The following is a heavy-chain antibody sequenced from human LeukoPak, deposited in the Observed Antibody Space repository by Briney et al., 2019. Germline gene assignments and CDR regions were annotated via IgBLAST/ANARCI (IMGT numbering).Heavy chain of an antibody. Sequence: AASVKVSCKASGYTFTSYGISWVRQAPGQGLEWMGWISAYNGNTNYAQKLQGRVTMTTDTSTSTAYMELRSLRSDDTAVYYCARFGGVADDSSGYPLFDYWGQGTLVTVSS. CDR2: ISAYNGNT. D-gene: IGHD3-22*01. CDR1: GYTFTSYG. CDR3: ARFGGVADDSSGYPLFDY. V-gene: IGHV1-18*01. J-gene: IGHJ4*02.